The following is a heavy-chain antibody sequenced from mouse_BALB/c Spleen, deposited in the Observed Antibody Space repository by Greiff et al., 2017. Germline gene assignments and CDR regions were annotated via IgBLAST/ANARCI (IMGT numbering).Heavy chain of an antibody. CDR2: IYPYNGGT. Sequence: EVQLQQSGPELVKPGASVKISCKASGYTFTDYNMHWVKQSHGKSLEWIGYIYPYNGGTGYNQKFKSKATLTVDNSSSTAYMELRSLTSEDSAVYYCAVYRYDGVDYWGQGTTLTVSS. J-gene: IGHJ2*01. CDR3: AVYRYDGVDY. V-gene: IGHV1S29*02. D-gene: IGHD2-14*01. CDR1: GYTFTDYN.